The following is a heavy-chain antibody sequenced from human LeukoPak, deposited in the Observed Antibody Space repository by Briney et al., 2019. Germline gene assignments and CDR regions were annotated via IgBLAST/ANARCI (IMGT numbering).Heavy chain of an antibody. CDR2: ISPNSGGT. CDR3: ARSDYDY. V-gene: IGHV1-2*06. Sequence: ASVKVSCKAPGYIFTGYYIHWVRQAPGQGLEWMGRISPNSGGTNSAQKFQGRVTMTRDTSISTAYMELSRLTSDDTAVYYCARSDYDYWGQGTLVTVSS. D-gene: IGHD5-12*01. J-gene: IGHJ4*02. CDR1: GYIFTGYY.